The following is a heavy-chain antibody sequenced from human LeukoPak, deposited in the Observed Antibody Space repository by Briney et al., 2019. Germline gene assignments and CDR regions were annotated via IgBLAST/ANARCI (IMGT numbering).Heavy chain of an antibody. J-gene: IGHJ4*02. CDR2: VYPGDSDT. D-gene: IGHD6-13*01. V-gene: IGHV5-51*01. CDR3: ARHAHLTISAAGSEIDH. CDR1: GYTFSNYW. Sequence: GESLKISSEASGYTFSNYWIGWVRQVPGQGLEWVGFVYPGDSDTRYSPSFQGQVTVSADKSVNTAYLHWRSLKASDTAIYFCARHAHLTISAAGSEIDHWGQGALVTVSS.